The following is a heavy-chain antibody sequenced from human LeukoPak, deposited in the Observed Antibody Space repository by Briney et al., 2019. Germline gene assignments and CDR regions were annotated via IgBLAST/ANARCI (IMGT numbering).Heavy chain of an antibody. D-gene: IGHD6-13*01. Sequence: ASVKVSCTASGYTFTSYDINWVRQAPGQGLEWMGWMNPNSGNTGYTQKFQGRVTMTRNTSISTAYMELSSLRSEDTAVYYCARMYSSLSSYYYYGMDVWGQGTTVTVSS. CDR2: MNPNSGNT. V-gene: IGHV1-8*01. CDR3: ARMYSSLSSYYYYGMDV. J-gene: IGHJ6*02. CDR1: GYTFTSYD.